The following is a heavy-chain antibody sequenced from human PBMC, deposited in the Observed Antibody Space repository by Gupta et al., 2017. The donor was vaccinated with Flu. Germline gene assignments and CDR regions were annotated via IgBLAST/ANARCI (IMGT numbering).Heavy chain of an antibody. CDR2: ISAYNGKT. J-gene: IGHJ4*02. CDR1: GYTFTSYG. D-gene: IGHD2-15*01. Sequence: QVQLVQSGAEVKKPGASVKVSCKASGYTFTSYGISWVRQAPGQGLEWMGWISAYNGKTNYAQKLQGRVTMTKDTATSTAYMEMWGVRCVDTAVYYSARVRDGGKSARAYGGQGTMVTVFS. V-gene: IGHV1-18*01. CDR3: ARVRDGGKSARAY.